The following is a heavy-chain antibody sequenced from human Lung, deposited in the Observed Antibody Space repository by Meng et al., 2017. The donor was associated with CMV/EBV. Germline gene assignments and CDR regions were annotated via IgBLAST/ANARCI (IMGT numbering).Heavy chain of an antibody. V-gene: IGHV2-5*01. J-gene: IGHJ4*02. CDR3: ARTIATVGVLREFDY. D-gene: IGHD3-3*01. CDR2: NNCNDGK. Sequence: TLQQLGPKLVKPKQTVTLTCTFSGFSHSTPSVCVVWIRQPPGKALEWFALNNCNDGKRYSPSLKSRRTITKDTYTTQMVLTMTNMNPVDAATYYYARTIATVGVLREFDYWGQGTLVTVSS. CDR1: GFSHSTPSVC.